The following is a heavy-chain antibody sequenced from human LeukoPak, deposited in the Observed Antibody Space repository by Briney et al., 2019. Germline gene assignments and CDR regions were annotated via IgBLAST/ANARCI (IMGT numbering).Heavy chain of an antibody. J-gene: IGHJ4*02. V-gene: IGHV4-59*01. CDR3: ARVLEDYDFWSGYPYYFDY. Sequence: SETLSLTCTVSGGSISSYYWSWIRQPPGKGLEWIGYIHYSGSTNYNPSLKSRVTISVDTSKNQFSLKLSSVTAADTAVYYCARVLEDYDFWSGYPYYFDYWGQGTLVTVSS. D-gene: IGHD3-3*01. CDR2: IHYSGST. CDR1: GGSISSYY.